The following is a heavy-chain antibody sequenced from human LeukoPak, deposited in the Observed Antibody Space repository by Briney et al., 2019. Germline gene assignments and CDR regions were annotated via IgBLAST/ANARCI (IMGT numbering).Heavy chain of an antibody. Sequence: ASVKVSCKASGYTFTIYGISWVRQAPAQGLEWMGWISAYNGNKNYAQKLQGRVTMTTDTSTSTAYMELRSLRYDDTAVYYCARSRRSWLFFDAFDIWGQGTMVTVSS. CDR1: GYTFTIYG. D-gene: IGHD6-13*01. CDR3: ARSRRSWLFFDAFDI. V-gene: IGHV1-18*01. J-gene: IGHJ3*02. CDR2: ISAYNGNK.